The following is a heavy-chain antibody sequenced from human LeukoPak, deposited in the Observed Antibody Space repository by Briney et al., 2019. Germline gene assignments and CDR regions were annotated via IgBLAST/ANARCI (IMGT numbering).Heavy chain of an antibody. CDR3: AKDPLVRGMTYDD. CDR2: IDGSGVTT. D-gene: IGHD3-10*01. J-gene: IGHJ4*02. CDR1: GFAFGNFG. V-gene: IGHV3-23*01. Sequence: GGPLRLSCAASGFAFGNFGMTWVRQAPGKGLEWVSAIDGSGVTTYYADSVKGRFTISRDNSKNTLYLQMNSLRAEDTAIYYCAKDPLVRGMTYDDWGQGALVTVSS.